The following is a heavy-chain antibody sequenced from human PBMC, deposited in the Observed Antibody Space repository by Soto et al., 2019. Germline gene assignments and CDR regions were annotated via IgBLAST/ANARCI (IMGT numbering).Heavy chain of an antibody. J-gene: IGHJ4*02. CDR3: ARGPRNWGVDY. Sequence: QVQLVQSGAEVKKPGASVKVSCKAAAYTFTSYVINWVREATGQDFEWMGWMNPNNGNTAYAQKFQGRVTMTRDTSKSTAFMELSSLTSEDTAVYYCARGPRNWGVDYWGQGTLVTVSS. V-gene: IGHV1-8*01. D-gene: IGHD7-27*01. CDR1: AYTFTSYV. CDR2: MNPNNGNT.